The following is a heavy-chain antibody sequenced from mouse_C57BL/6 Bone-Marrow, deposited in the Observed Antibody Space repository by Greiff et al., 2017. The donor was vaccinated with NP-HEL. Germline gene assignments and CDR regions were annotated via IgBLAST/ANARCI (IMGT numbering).Heavy chain of an antibody. J-gene: IGHJ4*01. V-gene: IGHV1-80*01. Sequence: QVQLQQSGAELVKPGASVKISCKASGYAFSSYWMNWVKERPGKGLEWIGQIYPGDGDTKYNGKFKGKATLTADKSSSKAYMQVSSLTSEDSAGYFCARGDYGSSRFGYAMDYWGQGTSVTVSA. CDR2: IYPGDGDT. CDR3: ARGDYGSSRFGYAMDY. D-gene: IGHD1-1*01. CDR1: GYAFSSYW.